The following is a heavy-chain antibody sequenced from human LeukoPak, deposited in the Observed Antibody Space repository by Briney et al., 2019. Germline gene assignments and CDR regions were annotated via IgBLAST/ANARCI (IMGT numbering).Heavy chain of an antibody. CDR2: INSHSNST. CDR1: GFTLSSYW. CDR3: LRGREYISNYSPFDY. Sequence: GGSLRLSCAASGFTLSSYWMHWVRQVPGKGLVWISSINSHSNSTIYADSVKGRFTISRDNAKNTLFLQMNSLSVDDTAVHFCLRGREYISNYSPFDYWGQGSLVTVSS. V-gene: IGHV3-74*01. J-gene: IGHJ4*02. D-gene: IGHD4-11*01.